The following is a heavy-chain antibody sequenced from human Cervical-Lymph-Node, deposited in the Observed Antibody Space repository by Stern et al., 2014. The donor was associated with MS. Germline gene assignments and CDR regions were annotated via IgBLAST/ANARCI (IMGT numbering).Heavy chain of an antibody. D-gene: IGHD4-23*01. CDR3: ATPRGLAY. Sequence: DQLVESGSEFKKPGASVKVSCKASGYTFTTYPMIWVRQPPGQGLEWMGWINTNTGNPTYAQGFTGRFVFSLDTSVNTAYLQISSLKAEDTAVYYCATPRGLAYWGQGTLVTVSS. J-gene: IGHJ4*02. V-gene: IGHV7-4-1*02. CDR2: INTNTGNP. CDR1: GYTFTTYP.